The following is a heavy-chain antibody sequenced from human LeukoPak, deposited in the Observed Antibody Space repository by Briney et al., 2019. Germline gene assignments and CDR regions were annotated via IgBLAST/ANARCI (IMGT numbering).Heavy chain of an antibody. CDR1: GFTFRDYA. CDR3: AKDSSSGSGLDY. CDR2: ISWNSGNI. Sequence: GGSLRLSCAGSGFTFRDYAMHWVRQAPGKGLESVSRISWNSGNIGYADSVKGRFTISRDNSKNTLYLQMNSLRAEDTAVYYCAKDSSSGSGLDYWGQGTLVTVSS. V-gene: IGHV3-9*01. J-gene: IGHJ4*02. D-gene: IGHD6-19*01.